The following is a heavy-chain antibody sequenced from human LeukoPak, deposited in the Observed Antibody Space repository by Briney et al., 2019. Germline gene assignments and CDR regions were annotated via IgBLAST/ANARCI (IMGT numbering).Heavy chain of an antibody. D-gene: IGHD3-3*01. CDR1: GFTFSSYW. CDR3: ARGSRLLREGFLYYMDV. V-gene: IGHV3-7*03. J-gene: IGHJ6*03. CDR2: VNQDGSEK. Sequence: GGSLRLSCAASGFTFSSYWMIWVRQAPGKGLEWVANVNQDGSEKYYVDSVKGRFTISRDNAKSSLYLQMNSLRAEDTAVYYCARGSRLLREGFLYYMDVWGKGTTVTVSS.